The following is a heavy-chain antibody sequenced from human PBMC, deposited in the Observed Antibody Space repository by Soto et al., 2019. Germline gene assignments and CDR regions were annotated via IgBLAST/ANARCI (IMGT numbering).Heavy chain of an antibody. V-gene: IGHV3-21*01. CDR3: ARGYTGHCSGGTCYWFDP. CDR1: GFSFSSYS. D-gene: IGHD2-15*01. J-gene: IGHJ5*02. Sequence: PGGPLRLSCAASGFSFSSYSMNWVRQAPGKGLEWVSSISSSASHINYADSVKGRFTISRDNAKKSLYLQMNSLRAEDTAVYYSARGYTGHCSGGTCYWFDPWGQGTLVTVSS. CDR2: ISSSASHI.